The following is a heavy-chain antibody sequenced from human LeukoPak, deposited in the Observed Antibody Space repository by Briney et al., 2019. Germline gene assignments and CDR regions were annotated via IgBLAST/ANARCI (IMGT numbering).Heavy chain of an antibody. CDR1: GFTFSSYG. J-gene: IGHJ6*03. Sequence: GGSLRLSCAASGFTFSSYGMSWVRQAPGKGLEWVSAISGSGGSTYYADSAKGRFTISRDNSKNTLYLQMNSLRAEDTAVYYCAKGSGDILTGYYFNYYYYYMDVWGKGTTVTISS. V-gene: IGHV3-23*01. CDR2: ISGSGGST. CDR3: AKGSGDILTGYYFNYYYYYMDV. D-gene: IGHD3-9*01.